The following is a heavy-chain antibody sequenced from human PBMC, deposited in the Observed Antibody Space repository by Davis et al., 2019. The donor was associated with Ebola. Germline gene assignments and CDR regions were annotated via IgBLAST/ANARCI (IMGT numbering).Heavy chain of an antibody. D-gene: IGHD2-15*01. CDR2: INHSGST. Sequence: PSETLSLTCAVYGGSFSGYYWSWIRQPPGKGLEWIGEINHSGSTNYNPSLKSRVTISVDTSKNQFSLKLSSVTAADTAVYYCARQGYCSGGSCFNYMDVWGKGTTVTVSS. CDR1: GGSFSGYY. CDR3: ARQGYCSGGSCFNYMDV. V-gene: IGHV4-34*01. J-gene: IGHJ6*03.